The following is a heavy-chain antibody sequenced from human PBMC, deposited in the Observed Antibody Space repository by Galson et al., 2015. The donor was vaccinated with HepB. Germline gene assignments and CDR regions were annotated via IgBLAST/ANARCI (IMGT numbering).Heavy chain of an antibody. Sequence: PALVKPTQTLTLTCTFSGFSLSTTGEGVAWIRQPPGKALEWLALIYWNNDKRYRPSLKNRLTITKDTSENQVVLTMTNMDPVDTGTYYCAHENYDSSNGLWEALDFWGQGTMVTVSS. CDR2: IYWNNDK. CDR1: GFSLSTTGEG. V-gene: IGHV2-5*01. CDR3: AHENYDSSNGLWEALDF. J-gene: IGHJ3*01. D-gene: IGHD3-3*01.